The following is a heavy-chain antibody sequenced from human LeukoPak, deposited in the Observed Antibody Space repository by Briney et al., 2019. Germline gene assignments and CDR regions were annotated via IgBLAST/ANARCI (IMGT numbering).Heavy chain of an antibody. CDR1: GFTFTLYP. D-gene: IGHD1-7*01. CDR3: ARKAQYNGHYPLDY. CDR2: TGDRGDYT. Sequence: GGPLRLSCAAPGFTFTLYPMTWVGKAPGKGLGWVSVTGDRGDYTYYADSVKSRFTISRDSSKNTLFLQMNSLRAEDTALYFCARKAQYNGHYPLDYWGQGTLVTVSS. V-gene: IGHV3-23*01. J-gene: IGHJ4*02.